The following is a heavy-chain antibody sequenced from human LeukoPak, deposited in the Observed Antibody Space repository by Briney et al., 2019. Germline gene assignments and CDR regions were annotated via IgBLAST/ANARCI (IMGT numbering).Heavy chain of an antibody. J-gene: IGHJ4*02. Sequence: GGSLRLSCAAYGFTFSSYEMNWVRQAPGKGLEWVSYISSSSSTYYADSVKGRFTTSRDNTKNSVYLQMNSLRVEDTAVYYCARYGVFDYWGQGTLVTVSS. CDR1: GFTFSSYE. D-gene: IGHD4-17*01. CDR3: ARYGVFDY. CDR2: ISSSSST. V-gene: IGHV3-48*03.